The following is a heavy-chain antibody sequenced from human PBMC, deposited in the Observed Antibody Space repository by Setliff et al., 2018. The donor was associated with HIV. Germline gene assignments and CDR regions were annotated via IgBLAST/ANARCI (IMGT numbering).Heavy chain of an antibody. J-gene: IGHJ6*03. V-gene: IGHV1-18*01. D-gene: IGHD2-8*01. Sequence: EASAKVSCKASGYSLSTYAMSWVRQAPVQGLEWMGWIDSNNGNRNFAQKFRGRVTMTTDISTNTAYMEVRSLSFDDTAVYYCVRLTADRTNYYYYMDVWGKGTTVTV. CDR1: GYSLSTYA. CDR2: IDSNNGNR. CDR3: VRLTADRTNYYYYMDV.